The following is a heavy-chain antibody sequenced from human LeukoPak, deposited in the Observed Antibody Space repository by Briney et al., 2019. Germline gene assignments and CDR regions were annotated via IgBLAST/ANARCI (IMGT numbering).Heavy chain of an antibody. CDR3: AKEGRSGYQLREFDY. D-gene: IGHD2-2*01. J-gene: IGHJ4*02. CDR2: IRYDGSNK. CDR1: GFTFSSSG. V-gene: IGHV3-30*02. Sequence: GGSLRLSCATSGFTFSSSGMHWVRQAPGKGLEWVAFIRYDGSNKYYADSVKGRFTISRDNSKNTLYLQMNRLRAEDTAVYYGAKEGRSGYQLREFDYWGQGTLVTVSS.